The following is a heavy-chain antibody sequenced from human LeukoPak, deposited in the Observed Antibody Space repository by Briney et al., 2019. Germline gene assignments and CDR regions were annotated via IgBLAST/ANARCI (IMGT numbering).Heavy chain of an antibody. CDR1: GGTFSSYA. CDR3: ARGGPIGYCSSTSCFIWFDP. Sequence: ASVKVSCKASGGTFSSYAISWVRQAPGQGLEWMGGIIPIFGTANYAQKFQGRVTITADESTSTAYMELSSLRSEDTAVYYCARGGPIGYCSSTSCFIWFDPWGQGTLVTVSS. D-gene: IGHD2-2*03. CDR2: IIPIFGTA. V-gene: IGHV1-69*13. J-gene: IGHJ5*02.